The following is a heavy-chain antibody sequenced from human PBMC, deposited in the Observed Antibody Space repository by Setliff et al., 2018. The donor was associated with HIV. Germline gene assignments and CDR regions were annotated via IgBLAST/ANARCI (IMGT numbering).Heavy chain of an antibody. CDR3: ANEFNESWRGPYHMDF. Sequence: GGSLRLSCTASGFTFSTYAMSWVRQAPGKGLEWVATITGSGGSTYNADSVKGRFTISRDNSKNTLYLQMNSLRAEDTAVYYCANEFNESWRGPYHMDFWGKGTTVTVSS. CDR1: GFTFSTYA. J-gene: IGHJ6*03. V-gene: IGHV3-23*01. D-gene: IGHD1-1*01. CDR2: ITGSGGST.